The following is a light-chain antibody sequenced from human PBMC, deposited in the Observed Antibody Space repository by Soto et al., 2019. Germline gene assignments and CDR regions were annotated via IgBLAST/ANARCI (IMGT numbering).Light chain of an antibody. Sequence: DVQLTQSPSSLSASVGDRVTITCRVIQGISSYLNWYRQKPGKVPKLLIYSASHFHSGVPSLVSGSGSGTDFTLTISSRQPEEVATYYGQRTYNAPRLGQGTNVEI. CDR3: QRTYNAPR. J-gene: IGKJ1*01. CDR1: QGISSY. CDR2: SAS. V-gene: IGKV1-27*01.